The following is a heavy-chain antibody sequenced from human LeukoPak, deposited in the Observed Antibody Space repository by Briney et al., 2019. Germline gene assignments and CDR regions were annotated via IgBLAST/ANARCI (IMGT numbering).Heavy chain of an antibody. CDR1: GYTFTSYG. Sequence: GASVKVSCKASGYTFTSYGISWVRQAPGQGLEWMGWISAYNGNTNYAQKLQGRVTMTRDTSISTAYMELSRLRSDDTAVYYCARHHRGDYMDVWGKGTTVTISS. CDR3: ARHHRGDYMDV. J-gene: IGHJ6*03. V-gene: IGHV1-18*01. D-gene: IGHD5-24*01. CDR2: ISAYNGNT.